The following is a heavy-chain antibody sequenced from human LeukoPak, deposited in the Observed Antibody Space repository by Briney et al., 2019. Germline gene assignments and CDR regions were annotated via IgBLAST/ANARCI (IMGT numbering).Heavy chain of an antibody. D-gene: IGHD3-22*01. J-gene: IGHJ4*02. CDR1: GLTFSSNS. CDR2: ISSSSSYI. V-gene: IGHV3-21*01. Sequence: PGGSLRLCCAASGLTFSSNSMNGVRQAPGKGLEWVSSISSSSSYIYYADSVKGRFTISRDNAKNSLYLQMNSLRAEDTAVYFCARETTDSSEYSAPFGYWGLGTLVTVSS. CDR3: ARETTDSSEYSAPFGY.